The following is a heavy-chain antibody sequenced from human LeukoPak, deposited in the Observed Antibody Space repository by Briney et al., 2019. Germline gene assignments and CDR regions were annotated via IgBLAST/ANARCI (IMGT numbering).Heavy chain of an antibody. J-gene: IGHJ4*02. V-gene: IGHV4-30-2*01. Sequence: SQTLSLTCTVSGGSISSGGYYWSWIRQPPGKALEWIGYLYYSGDTYYSPSLKSRVTISVDTSKNQFSLKLSSVTAADTAVYYCARDSPEYGSGSYYFPLDYWGQGTLVTVSS. D-gene: IGHD3-10*01. CDR1: GGSISSGGYY. CDR2: LYYSGDT. CDR3: ARDSPEYGSGSYYFPLDY.